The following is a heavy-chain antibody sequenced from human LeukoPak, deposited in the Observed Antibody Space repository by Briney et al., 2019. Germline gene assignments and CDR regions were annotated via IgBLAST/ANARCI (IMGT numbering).Heavy chain of an antibody. J-gene: IGHJ5*02. CDR1: GGSISSYY. D-gene: IGHD6-13*01. CDR2: SYYSGST. V-gene: IGHV4-59*01. Sequence: SETLSLTCTVSGGSISSYYWSWIRQPPGKGLEWIGYSYYSGSTNYNPSLKSRVTVSVDTSKNQFPLKLSSVTAADTAVYYCARGDGIAAAWGQGTLVTVSS. CDR3: ARGDGIAAA.